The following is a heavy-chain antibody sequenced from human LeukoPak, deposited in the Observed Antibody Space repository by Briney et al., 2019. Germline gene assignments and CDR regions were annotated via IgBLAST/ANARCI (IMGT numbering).Heavy chain of an antibody. Sequence: SATLSLTCTVSGDSISSYYWSWIRQPPGKRLEWIGYIYYSGTTNYNPSLKSRVTISIDTSKNQFSLRLSSVTAADTAVYYCARLGGPGGLWGQGTLVTVSS. CDR2: IYYSGTT. J-gene: IGHJ4*02. D-gene: IGHD3-16*01. CDR3: ARLGGPGGL. CDR1: GDSISSYY. V-gene: IGHV4-59*08.